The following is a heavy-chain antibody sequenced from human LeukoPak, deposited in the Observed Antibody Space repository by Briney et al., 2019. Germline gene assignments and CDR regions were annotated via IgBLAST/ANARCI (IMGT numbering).Heavy chain of an antibody. J-gene: IGHJ4*02. CDR3: ARYPTYYYDSSGYKEGSYFDY. CDR2: ISWNGGST. V-gene: IGHV3-20*04. Sequence: AGGSLRLSCAASGFTFGDYGMSWVRQAPGKGLEWVSGISWNGGSTGYADSVKGRFTNSRDNAKNSLYLQMNSLRAEDTALYYCARYPTYYYDSSGYKEGSYFDYWGQGTLVTVSS. CDR1: GFTFGDYG. D-gene: IGHD3-22*01.